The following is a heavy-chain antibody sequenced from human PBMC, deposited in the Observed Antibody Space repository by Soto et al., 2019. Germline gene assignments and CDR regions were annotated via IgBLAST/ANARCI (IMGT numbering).Heavy chain of an antibody. J-gene: IGHJ4*02. Sequence: EVQLVESGGGLVKPGGSLRLSCAASGFTFSNAWMSWVRQAPGKGLEWVGRIKSKTDGGTTDYAAPVKGRFTISRDDSKNTLYLQMNSLKTEDTAVYYCTTEEGMTTVTTGVDYWGQGTLVTVSS. D-gene: IGHD4-17*01. V-gene: IGHV3-15*07. CDR2: IKSKTDGGTT. CDR3: TTEEGMTTVTTGVDY. CDR1: GFTFSNAW.